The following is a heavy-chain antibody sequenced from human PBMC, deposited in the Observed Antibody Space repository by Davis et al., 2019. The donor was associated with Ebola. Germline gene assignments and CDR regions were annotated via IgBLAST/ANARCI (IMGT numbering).Heavy chain of an antibody. D-gene: IGHD6-19*01. J-gene: IGHJ4*02. CDR2: ISGHNDHT. V-gene: IGHV1-18*01. CDR3: ARGRNGGWDFDY. CDR1: GYTFTSYG. Sequence: AASVKVSCKASGYTFTSYGISWVRQAPGQGLEWMGWISGHNDHTKYSQKVQDRVTLTTDRSMSTAYMELRSLTSDDTAEYYCARGRNGGWDFDYWGQGTRVTVSS.